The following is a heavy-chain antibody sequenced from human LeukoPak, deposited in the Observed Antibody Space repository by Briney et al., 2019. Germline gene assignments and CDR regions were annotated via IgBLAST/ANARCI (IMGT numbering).Heavy chain of an antibody. Sequence: GGSLRLSCAASGFTFSSYAMHWVRQAPGKGLEWVAVISYDGSNKYYADSVKGRFTISGDNSKNTLYLQMNSLRAEDTAVYYCARDPEGFDYWGQGTLVTVSS. CDR1: GFTFSSYA. CDR2: ISYDGSNK. CDR3: ARDPEGFDY. J-gene: IGHJ4*02. V-gene: IGHV3-30-3*01. D-gene: IGHD1-14*01.